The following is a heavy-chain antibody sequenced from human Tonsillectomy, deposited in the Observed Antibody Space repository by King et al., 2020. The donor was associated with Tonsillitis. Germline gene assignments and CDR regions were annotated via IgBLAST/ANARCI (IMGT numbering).Heavy chain of an antibody. D-gene: IGHD2-15*01. CDR2: ISYDGSDK. J-gene: IGHJ4*02. V-gene: IGHV3-30*04. Sequence: VQLVESGGDVVQPGRSLRLSCAASGFTFSSYAMNWVRQAPGKGLEWVAIISYDGSDKYYADSVKGRFTISRDNSKNTLYLQMNSLRAEDTAVYYCAIDLRSVDCSGGSCALDYWGQGTLVTVSS. CDR3: AIDLRSVDCSGGSCALDY. CDR1: GFTFSSYA.